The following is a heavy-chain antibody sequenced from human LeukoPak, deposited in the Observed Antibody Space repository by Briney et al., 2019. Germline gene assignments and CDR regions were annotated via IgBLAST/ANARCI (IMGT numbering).Heavy chain of an antibody. CDR2: ITTSSETI. J-gene: IGHJ4*02. D-gene: IGHD2-15*01. V-gene: IGHV3-48*01. Sequence: GGSLRLSCAASGFAFSSYAMNWVRQAPGKGLEWVSFITTSSETIYYADSMKGRFTISRDNAENSLYLQMSSLRAEDTAVYYCVRDRVGGSFVFGGQGTLVTVSS. CDR3: VRDRVGGSFVF. CDR1: GFAFSSYA.